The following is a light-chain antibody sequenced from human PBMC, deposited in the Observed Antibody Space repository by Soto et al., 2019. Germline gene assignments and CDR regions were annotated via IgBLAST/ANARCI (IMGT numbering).Light chain of an antibody. V-gene: IGKV1-39*01. CDR1: QSIATY. CDR3: QQSYSTPIT. CDR2: AAS. Sequence: IQMTQSPSPLSASVGDRVTISCRASQSIATYLNWYQQKPGKAPNLLIYAASTLQSGVPSRFSGSGSGTDFTLTISSLQPEDFATYYCQQSYSTPITFGQGTRLEIK. J-gene: IGKJ5*01.